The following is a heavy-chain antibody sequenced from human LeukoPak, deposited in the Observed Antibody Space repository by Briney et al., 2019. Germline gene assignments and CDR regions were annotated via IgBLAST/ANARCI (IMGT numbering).Heavy chain of an antibody. Sequence: GRCLRLSCAASGLTVSSNYTSWVRQAPGKGLEWVSVIYSGGSTYYADSVKGRFTISRDNSKNTLYLQINSLRAEDTAVYYCARFWVWAFDIWGQGTMVTVSS. D-gene: IGHD3-16*01. CDR2: IYSGGST. CDR3: ARFWVWAFDI. J-gene: IGHJ3*02. V-gene: IGHV3-66*01. CDR1: GLTVSSNY.